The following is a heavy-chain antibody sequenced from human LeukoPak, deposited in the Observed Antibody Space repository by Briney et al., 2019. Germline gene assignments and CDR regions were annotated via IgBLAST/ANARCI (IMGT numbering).Heavy chain of an antibody. CDR2: IYYSGST. D-gene: IGHD5-18*01. Sequence: PSETLSLTCTVSGGSISTYFWSWIRQPPGKGQEWIGYIYYSGSTNYNPSLKSRVTISVDTSKNQFSLKLGSVTAADTAVYYCARGLTVDTFNYWGQGTLVTVSS. CDR1: GGSISTYF. V-gene: IGHV4-59*01. J-gene: IGHJ4*02. CDR3: ARGLTVDTFNY.